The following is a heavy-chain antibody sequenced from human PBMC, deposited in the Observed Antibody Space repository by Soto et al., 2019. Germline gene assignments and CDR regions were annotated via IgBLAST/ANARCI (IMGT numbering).Heavy chain of an antibody. D-gene: IGHD3-22*01. J-gene: IGHJ6*02. Sequence: GGSLRLSCAASGFTFDDYTMHWVRQAPGKGLEWVSLISWDGGSTYYADSVKGRFTISRDNSKNSLYLQMNSLRTEDTALYYCAKDLYDSSGYYHYYYYGMDVWGQGTTVTVAS. CDR3: AKDLYDSSGYYHYYYYGMDV. CDR2: ISWDGGST. CDR1: GFTFDDYT. V-gene: IGHV3-43*01.